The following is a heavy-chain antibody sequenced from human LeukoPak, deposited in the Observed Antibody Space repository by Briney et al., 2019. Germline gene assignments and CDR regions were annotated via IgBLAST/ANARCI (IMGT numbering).Heavy chain of an antibody. V-gene: IGHV3-15*01. CDR2: IKSKTDGGTT. CDR3: ARDEGYYGSGSYSTS. Sequence: GGSLRLSCAASGFAFSNAWMSWVRQAPGKGLEWVGRIKSKTDGGTTDYAAPVKGRFTISRDDSKNTLYLQMNSLRAEDTAVYYCARDEGYYGSGSYSTSWGQGTLVTVSS. CDR1: GFAFSNAW. J-gene: IGHJ4*02. D-gene: IGHD3-10*01.